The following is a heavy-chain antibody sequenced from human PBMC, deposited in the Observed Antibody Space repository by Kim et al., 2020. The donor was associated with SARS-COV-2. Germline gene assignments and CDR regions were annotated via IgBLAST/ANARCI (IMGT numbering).Heavy chain of an antibody. D-gene: IGHD2-2*01. CDR3: ARGRGVVVPAAMPFDY. Sequence: SETLSLTCAVYGGSFSGYYWSWIRQPPGKGLEWIGEINHSGSTNYNPSLKSRVTISVDTSKNQFSLKLSSVTAADTAVYYCARGRGVVVPAAMPFDYWGQGTLVTVSS. J-gene: IGHJ4*02. CDR2: INHSGST. V-gene: IGHV4-34*01. CDR1: GGSFSGYY.